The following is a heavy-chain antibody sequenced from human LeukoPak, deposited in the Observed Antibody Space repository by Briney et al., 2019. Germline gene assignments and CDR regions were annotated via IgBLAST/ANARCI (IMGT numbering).Heavy chain of an antibody. Sequence: SETLSLTCAVSGYSISSGYYWGWIRQPPGKGLEWIGSIYHSGSTYYNPSLKSRVTISVHTSKTQFSLKLSSVTAAHTAVYYCARQQLHGHYYYYYMDVWGKGTTVTVSS. CDR2: IYHSGST. CDR1: GYSISSGYY. J-gene: IGHJ6*03. D-gene: IGHD6-13*01. CDR3: ARQQLHGHYYYYYMDV. V-gene: IGHV4-38-2*01.